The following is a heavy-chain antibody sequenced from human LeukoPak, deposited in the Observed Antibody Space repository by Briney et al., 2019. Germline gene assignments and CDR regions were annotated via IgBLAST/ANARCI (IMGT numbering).Heavy chain of an antibody. J-gene: IGHJ3*02. Sequence: RGKSLPISCKCSGSRLTRYWIAWVRHMHGKGLQWMGITDPGDSQTRYSLSFQGQFTITADKSISTAYLQWSSLKASDTAMYYRARLNDGFDIWGEGAMVIVSS. CDR3: ARLNDGFDI. CDR2: TDPGDSQT. V-gene: IGHV5-51*01. CDR1: GSRLTRYW.